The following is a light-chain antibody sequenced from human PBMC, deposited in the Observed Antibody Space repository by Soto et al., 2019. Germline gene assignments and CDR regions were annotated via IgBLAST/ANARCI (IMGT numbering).Light chain of an antibody. Sequence: DIQMTQSPSSVSASVGDRVTLTCRASQGISSWLAWYQQKPGKAPKLLIYASSSLQSGVPSRFSGSGSGTHFTLTISSLQPEDSATYYCLQSDSFPHTFGQGTKLAIK. CDR2: ASS. V-gene: IGKV1-12*01. CDR1: QGISSW. CDR3: LQSDSFPHT. J-gene: IGKJ2*01.